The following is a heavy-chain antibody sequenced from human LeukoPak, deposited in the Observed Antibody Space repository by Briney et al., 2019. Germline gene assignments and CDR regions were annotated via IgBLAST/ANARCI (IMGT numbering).Heavy chain of an antibody. J-gene: IGHJ6*02. CDR2: IYYSGST. Sequence: SETLSLTCTVSGGSISSYYWSWIRQPPGKGLEWIGYIYYSGSTNYNPSLKSRVTISVDTSKNQFSLKLSSVTAADTAVYYCARGIRRYYYGMDVWGQGTTVTVSS. D-gene: IGHD1-14*01. CDR1: GGSISSYY. V-gene: IGHV4-59*01. CDR3: ARGIRRYYYGMDV.